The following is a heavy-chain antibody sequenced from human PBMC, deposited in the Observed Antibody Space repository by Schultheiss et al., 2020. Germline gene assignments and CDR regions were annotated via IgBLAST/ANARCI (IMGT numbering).Heavy chain of an antibody. CDR1: GFTFSSYE. V-gene: IGHV3-48*03. Sequence: GGSLRLSCAASGFTFSSYEVNWVRQAPGKGLEWVSYISSSGSTIYYADSVKGRFTISRDNAKNSLYLQMNSLRAEDTAVYYCARAREYYYYGMDVWGQGTTVTVSS. CDR3: ARAREYYYYGMDV. J-gene: IGHJ6*02. CDR2: ISSSGSTI.